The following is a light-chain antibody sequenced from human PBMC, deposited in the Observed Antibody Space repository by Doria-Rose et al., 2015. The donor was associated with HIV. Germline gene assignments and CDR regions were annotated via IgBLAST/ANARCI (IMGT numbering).Light chain of an antibody. Sequence: TQSPESLGMSLGERATLNCKSNQSLLYTSKNYLAWYQQKPGQLPKLLIYWASTRQSGVPARFSGSGSGTDFTLTISSLEAEDVAVYYCQQYYDTPSFGPGTTVDIQ. CDR1: QSLLYTSKNY. CDR3: QQYYDTPS. CDR2: WAS. V-gene: IGKV4-1*01. J-gene: IGKJ3*01.